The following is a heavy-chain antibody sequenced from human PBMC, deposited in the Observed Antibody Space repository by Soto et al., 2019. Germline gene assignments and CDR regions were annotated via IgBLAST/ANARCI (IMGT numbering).Heavy chain of an antibody. CDR1: GFTFSSYA. CDR2: LYDVDGS. CDR3: ASWHEREHAYDV. D-gene: IGHD1-1*01. J-gene: IGHJ3*01. V-gene: IGHV3-23*01. Sequence: GGSLRLSCAASGFTFSSYAMSWVRQAPGKGLEWVSALYDVDGSFYADSVKGRFTTSSDSSKTTVYLQMNGLRPDDTAVYYCASWHEREHAYDVWGQGTTVTVSS.